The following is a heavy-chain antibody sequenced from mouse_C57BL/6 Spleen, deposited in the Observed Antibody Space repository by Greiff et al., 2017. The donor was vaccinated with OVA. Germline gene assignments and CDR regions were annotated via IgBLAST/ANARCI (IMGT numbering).Heavy chain of an antibody. V-gene: IGHV14-1*01. D-gene: IGHD2-5*01. CDR2: IDPEDGDT. CDR3: TTVDYSNSFAY. Sequence: EVKLQESGAELVRPGASVKLSCTASGFNIKDYYMHWVQQRPEQGLEWIGRIDPEDGDTEYAPKFQGKATMTADTSSNTAYLQLSSLTSEDTAVYYCTTVDYSNSFAYWGQGTLVTVSA. J-gene: IGHJ3*01. CDR1: GFNIKDYY.